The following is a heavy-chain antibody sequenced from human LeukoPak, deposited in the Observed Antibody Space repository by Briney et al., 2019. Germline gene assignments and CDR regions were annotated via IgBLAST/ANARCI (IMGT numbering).Heavy chain of an antibody. CDR3: ARKGYYYGSGELDY. V-gene: IGHV4-39*07. CDR1: GGSINSTTSY. D-gene: IGHD3-10*01. J-gene: IGHJ4*02. Sequence: SETLSLTCIVSGGSINSTTSYWSWIRQPPGKGLEWIGTLYYSGSTGYNPSLKSRVTTSLDTSKNQFSLKLSSVTAADTAVYYCARKGYYYGSGELDYWGQGTLVTVSS. CDR2: LYYSGST.